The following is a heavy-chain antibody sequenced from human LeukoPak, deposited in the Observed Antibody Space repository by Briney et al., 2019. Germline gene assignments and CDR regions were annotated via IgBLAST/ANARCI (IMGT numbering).Heavy chain of an antibody. J-gene: IGHJ4*02. CDR2: ISSDGSNK. CDR1: GFTFSSYA. Sequence: GGSLRLSCAASGFTFSSYAMHWVHQAPGKGLEWVAVISSDGSNKYYADSVKGRFTISRDNSKNMLYLQMNSLRAEDTAVYYCANPYYGSGSSVDYWGQGTLVTVSS. V-gene: IGHV3-30-3*01. CDR3: ANPYYGSGSSVDY. D-gene: IGHD3-10*01.